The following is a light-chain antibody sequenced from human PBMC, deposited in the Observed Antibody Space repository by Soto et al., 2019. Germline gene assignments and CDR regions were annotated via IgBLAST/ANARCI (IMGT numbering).Light chain of an antibody. J-gene: IGKJ1*01. Sequence: EIVLTQPPVTLSLSPGERATLSCRASQSSTSTYLAWYQQKPGQAPRLLIYGASSRATGIPDRFSGDGSGTDFTLTISRLEPEDFAVYYCQQYSSSPWTFGQGTKVDIK. CDR1: QSSTSTY. V-gene: IGKV3-20*01. CDR2: GAS. CDR3: QQYSSSPWT.